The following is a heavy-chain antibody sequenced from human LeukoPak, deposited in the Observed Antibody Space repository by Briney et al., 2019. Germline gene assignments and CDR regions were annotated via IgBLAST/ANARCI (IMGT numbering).Heavy chain of an antibody. D-gene: IGHD2-2*02. V-gene: IGHV3-21*01. J-gene: IGHJ4*02. CDR3: ARVGSYCSSTSCYIRAKIFDY. Sequence: PGGSLRLSCAASGFTFSSYSMNWVRQAPGKGLEWVSSISSSSSYIYYADSVKGRFTISRDNSKNTLYLQMNSLRAEDTAVYYCARVGSYCSSTSCYIRAKIFDYWGQGTLVTVSS. CDR2: ISSSSSYI. CDR1: GFTFSSYS.